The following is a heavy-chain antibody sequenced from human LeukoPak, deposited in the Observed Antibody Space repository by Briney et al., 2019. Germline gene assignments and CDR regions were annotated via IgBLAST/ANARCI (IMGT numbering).Heavy chain of an antibody. J-gene: IGHJ3*02. V-gene: IGHV1-69*13. CDR3: ARQGALASDAFDI. Sequence: SVKVSCKASGGTFSSYAISWVRQAPGQGLEWMGGIIPIFGTANYAQKSQGRVTITADESTSTAYMELSSLRSEDTAVYYCARQGALASDAFDIWGQGTMVTVSS. CDR1: GGTFSSYA. CDR2: IIPIFGTA.